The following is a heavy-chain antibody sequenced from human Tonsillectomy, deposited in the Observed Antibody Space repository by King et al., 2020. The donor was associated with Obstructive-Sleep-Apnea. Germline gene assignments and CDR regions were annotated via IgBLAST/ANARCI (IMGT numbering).Heavy chain of an antibody. CDR3: TRDKRYDSSGYPRYYGMDV. D-gene: IGHD3-22*01. J-gene: IGHJ6*02. CDR1: GFSFSDYP. V-gene: IGHV3-30*04. Sequence: VQLVESGGGVVQPGRSLRLSCAASGFSFSDYPTHWVRQAPGKGLEWLAVISSDGRIKFYTDSVKGRLTISRDNSKSTLYLQMNSLRVEDSAVYYCTRDKRYDSSGYPRYYGMDVWDQGTTVTVSS. CDR2: ISSDGRIK.